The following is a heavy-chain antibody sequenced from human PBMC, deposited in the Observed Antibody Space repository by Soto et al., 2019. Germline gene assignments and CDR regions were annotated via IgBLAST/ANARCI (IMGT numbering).Heavy chain of an antibody. D-gene: IGHD3-3*01. CDR2: IYYSGST. CDR1: GGSISSSSYY. Sequence: QLQLQESGPGLVKPSETLSLTCTVSGGSISSSSYYWGWIRQPPGKGLEWIGSIYYSGSTYYNPSLKSRXXXXXXXXXXXXSXXXXXXXXXXXAVYYCAXXLXRITISQGWGQGTLVTVSS. V-gene: IGHV4-39*01. J-gene: IGHJ4*02. CDR3: AXXLXRITISQG.